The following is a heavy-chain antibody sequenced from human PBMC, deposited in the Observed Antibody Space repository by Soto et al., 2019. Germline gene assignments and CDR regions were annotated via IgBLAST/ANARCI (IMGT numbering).Heavy chain of an antibody. CDR1: GFPFSRYW. V-gene: IGHV3-74*01. CDR3: AGDGGTGFDP. CDR2: INPDGSIT. Sequence: GGSLRLSCVASGFPFSRYWMHWVRQGPGKGLDWVSRINPDGSITTYGDSVKGRFTISRDNAKNTLYLQMNSLRVEDTAVYYCAGDGGTGFDPWGQGTLVTVSS. J-gene: IGHJ5*02. D-gene: IGHD3-16*01.